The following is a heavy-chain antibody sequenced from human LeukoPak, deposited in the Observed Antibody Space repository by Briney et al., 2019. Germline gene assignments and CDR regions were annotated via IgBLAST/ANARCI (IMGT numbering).Heavy chain of an antibody. Sequence: SGGSLRLSCAASGFTFSSYSMNWVRQAPGKGLEWVSYISSSSSTIYYADSVKGRFTISRDNAKNSLYLQMNSLRAEDTAVYYCARDGVYAPYNWFDPWGQGTLVTVSS. CDR1: GFTFSSYS. CDR3: ARDGVYAPYNWFDP. V-gene: IGHV3-48*01. CDR2: ISSSSSTI. J-gene: IGHJ5*02. D-gene: IGHD2-8*01.